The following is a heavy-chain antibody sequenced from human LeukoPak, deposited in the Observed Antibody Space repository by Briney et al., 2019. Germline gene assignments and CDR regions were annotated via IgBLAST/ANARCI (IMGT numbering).Heavy chain of an antibody. CDR1: GYTFTSYG. CDR2: ISAYNGNT. Sequence: GASVKVSCKASGYTFTSYGISWVRQAPGQGLEWMGWISAYNGNTNYAQKLQGRVTMTTDTSTSTAYMELRSLRSDDTAVYYCARVSTFAVVVVAATPEGAFDIWGQGTMVTVSS. CDR3: ARVSTFAVVVVAATPEGAFDI. V-gene: IGHV1-18*01. J-gene: IGHJ3*02. D-gene: IGHD2-15*01.